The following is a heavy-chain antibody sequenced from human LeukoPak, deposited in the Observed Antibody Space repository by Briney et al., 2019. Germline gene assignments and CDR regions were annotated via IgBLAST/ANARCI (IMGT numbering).Heavy chain of an antibody. CDR2: INSSGSTI. Sequence: GGSLRLSCAASGFTFSDYYMSWLRQAPGKGREWVSYINSSGSTIYYADSGKGRFTISRDNAKNSLYLQMNSLRAEDTAVYYCARETGSSSSWDLPRGFDPWGQGTLVTVSS. J-gene: IGHJ5*02. D-gene: IGHD6-13*01. V-gene: IGHV3-11*01. CDR1: GFTFSDYY. CDR3: ARETGSSSSWDLPRGFDP.